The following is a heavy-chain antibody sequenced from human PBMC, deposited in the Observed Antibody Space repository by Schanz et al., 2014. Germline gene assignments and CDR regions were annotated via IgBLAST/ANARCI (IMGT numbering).Heavy chain of an antibody. CDR3: ARGLTFDY. Sequence: QVQLIQSGAEVKKPGASVKVSCTASGYTFTSYDINWVRQAPGQGLEWLGWMNPNSGNPGFAQKFRGRVTMTRNTSMSTAYIELHILTSEDTAVYYCARGLTFDYWGQGTLVTVSS. V-gene: IGHV1-8*01. CDR2: MNPNSGNP. CDR1: GYTFTSYD. J-gene: IGHJ4*02.